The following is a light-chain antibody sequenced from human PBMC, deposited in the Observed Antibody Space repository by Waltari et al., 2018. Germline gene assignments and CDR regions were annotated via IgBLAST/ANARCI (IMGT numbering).Light chain of an antibody. CDR2: DAS. J-gene: IGKJ1*01. V-gene: IGKV3-20*01. CDR1: QSVSRT. CDR3: QKYGTLPAT. Sequence: SCRASQSVSRTLAWYQQKPGQAPRLLSYDASTRATGIPDRFSGSGFGTDFSLTISRLEPEDFAVYYCQKYGTLPATFGQGTTVEIK.